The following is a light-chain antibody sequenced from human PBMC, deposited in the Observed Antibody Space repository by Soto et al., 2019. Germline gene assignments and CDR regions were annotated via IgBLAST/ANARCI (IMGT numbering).Light chain of an antibody. CDR2: GAS. CDR3: QQYGSSPRYT. V-gene: IGKV3-20*01. CDR1: QSVSSNY. Sequence: EVMLTQSPGTLSLSPGERATLSCRASQSVSSNYLAWYQQHPGQAPRLLISGASSRATGIPDRFSGSGSGTDFTLTSSRLEPEDFAVYYCQQYGSSPRYTFGQGTKLEIK. J-gene: IGKJ2*01.